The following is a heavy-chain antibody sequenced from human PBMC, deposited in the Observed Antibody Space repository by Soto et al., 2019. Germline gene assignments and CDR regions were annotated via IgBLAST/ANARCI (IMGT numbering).Heavy chain of an antibody. CDR2: ITSNGDNT. CDR1: GFTFSNFA. CDR3: VKGNQLLRYYFEY. D-gene: IGHD2-2*01. V-gene: IGHV3-64D*06. Sequence: QAGGSLRLSCSASGFTFSNFAIHWVRQAPGKGLEYVSGITSNGDNTYHADSVQGRFTISRDNSKSTLYLQMTSLRVEDTAVYYCVKGNQLLRYYFEYWGRGALVTVSS. J-gene: IGHJ4*02.